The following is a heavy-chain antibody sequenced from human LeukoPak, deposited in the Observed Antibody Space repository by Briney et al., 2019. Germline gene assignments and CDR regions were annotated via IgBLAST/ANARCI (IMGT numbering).Heavy chain of an antibody. V-gene: IGHV3-23*01. CDR1: RFTLSSYS. CDR3: AKVYYDFWSGYPAGAFDI. CDR2: ISGSGGST. D-gene: IGHD3-3*01. Sequence: PGGSLSLSCAASRFTLSSYSMSWVSQAPGKALEWVSAISGSGGSTYYADTVKGRFAISRDNSKNPLYLQMNSLRAEDTAVYYRAKVYYDFWSGYPAGAFDIRGQGTMVTVSS. J-gene: IGHJ3*02.